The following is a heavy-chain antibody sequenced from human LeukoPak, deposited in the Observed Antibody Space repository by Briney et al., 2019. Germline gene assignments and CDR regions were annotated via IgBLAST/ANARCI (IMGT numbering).Heavy chain of an antibody. J-gene: IGHJ4*02. V-gene: IGHV1-2*02. CDR3: ARVLYYYGSGSYPPGY. D-gene: IGHD3-10*01. Sequence: GASVKVSCKASGYTFTSYDINWVRQATGQGLEWMGWINPNSGGTNYAQKFQGRVTMTRDTSISTAYMELSRLRSDDTAVYYCARVLYYYGSGSYPPGYWGQGTLVTVSS. CDR1: GYTFTSYD. CDR2: INPNSGGT.